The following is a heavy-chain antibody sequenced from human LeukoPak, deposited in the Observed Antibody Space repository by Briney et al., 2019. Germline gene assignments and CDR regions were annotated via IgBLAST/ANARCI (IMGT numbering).Heavy chain of an antibody. CDR1: GFTFSSYS. Sequence: PGGSLRLSCAASGFTFSSYSMLWVRQAPGKGLEWVSSISSSSSYIYYADSLKGRFTISRDNAKNTLYLQMNSLRAEDSAVYYCAREPGVHAFDIWGQGTMVTVSS. CDR3: AREPGVHAFDI. V-gene: IGHV3-21*01. D-gene: IGHD7-27*01. J-gene: IGHJ3*02. CDR2: ISSSSSYI.